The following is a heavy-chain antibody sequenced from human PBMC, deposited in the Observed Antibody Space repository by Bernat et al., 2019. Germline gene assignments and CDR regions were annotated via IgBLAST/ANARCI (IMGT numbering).Heavy chain of an antibody. CDR1: GFTFSSYA. V-gene: IGHV3-23*01. CDR3: AKVGVLRFLEWPPYDAFDI. Sequence: EVQLLESGGGLVQPGGSLRLSCAASGFTFSSYAMSWVRQAPGKGLEWVSAISGSGGSTYYADSVKGRFTISRDNSKNMLYLQMNSLRAEDTAVYYCAKVGVLRFLEWPPYDAFDIWGQGTMVTVSS. J-gene: IGHJ3*02. D-gene: IGHD3-3*01. CDR2: ISGSGGST.